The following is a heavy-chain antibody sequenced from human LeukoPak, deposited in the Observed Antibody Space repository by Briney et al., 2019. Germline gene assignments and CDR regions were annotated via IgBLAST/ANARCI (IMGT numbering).Heavy chain of an antibody. Sequence: GGSLRLSCATSGFTFDDYGMSWVRQTPGKGLEWVSGINWNGGSTSYADSVKGRFTISRDNAKNSLYLQMNSLRTDDTAVYFCEREGPFDFWGQGTLVTVSS. CDR1: GFTFDDYG. J-gene: IGHJ4*02. V-gene: IGHV3-20*04. CDR3: EREGPFDF. CDR2: INWNGGST.